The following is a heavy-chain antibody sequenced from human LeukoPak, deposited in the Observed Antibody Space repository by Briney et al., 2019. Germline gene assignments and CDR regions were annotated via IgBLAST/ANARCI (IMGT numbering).Heavy chain of an antibody. J-gene: IGHJ4*02. D-gene: IGHD2-2*01. Sequence: ASVKVSCKASGYTFTGYYMHWVRQAPGQGLEWMAWINPNSGGTNYAQKFQGRVTMTRDTSITTAYLELSSLRSDDTAVYYCAREVDCSSPSCQLGYWGQGTLVTVSS. CDR2: INPNSGGT. CDR1: GYTFTGYY. V-gene: IGHV1-2*02. CDR3: AREVDCSSPSCQLGY.